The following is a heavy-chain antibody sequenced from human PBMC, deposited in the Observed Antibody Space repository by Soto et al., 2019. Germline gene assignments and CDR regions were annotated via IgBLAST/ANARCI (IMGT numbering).Heavy chain of an antibody. J-gene: IGHJ4*02. CDR3: ARGGSIAAAGTDY. Sequence: GGSLRLSCAASGFTFSSYSMNWVRQAPGKGLEWVSSISSSSSYIYYADSVKGRFTISRDNAKNSLYLQMNSLRAEDTAVYYCARGGSIAAAGTDYWGKGTLVTVS. V-gene: IGHV3-21*01. D-gene: IGHD6-13*01. CDR1: GFTFSSYS. CDR2: ISSSSSYI.